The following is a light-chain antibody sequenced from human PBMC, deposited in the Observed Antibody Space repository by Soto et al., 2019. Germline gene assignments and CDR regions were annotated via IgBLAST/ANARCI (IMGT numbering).Light chain of an antibody. Sequence: EIVLTQSPGTLSLSPGERATLSCRASHSISSNYLAWYHQKPGQAPRLLIYATFNRATGVPDRFSGSGSGTDFTLTISRLEPEDFTVYYCQQFGNSPLYTFGQGTKLEIK. CDR3: QQFGNSPLYT. CDR1: HSISSNY. V-gene: IGKV3-20*01. CDR2: ATF. J-gene: IGKJ2*01.